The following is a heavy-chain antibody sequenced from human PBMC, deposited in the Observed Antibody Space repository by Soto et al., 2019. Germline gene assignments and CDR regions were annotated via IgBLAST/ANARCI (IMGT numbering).Heavy chain of an antibody. J-gene: IGHJ4*02. CDR2: ISYEGSSQ. D-gene: IGHD2-2*01. CDR1: GFIFSNYA. CDR3: GRCTSTSCHLGSDY. Sequence: ESVGGVVQPERSLRLSCAASGFIFSNYAMNWVRQAPGKGLEWVALISYEGSSQYYADSVKGRFTISRDSSKNTLYLHMNSLGAADTAVYYCGRCTSTSCHLGSDYWGQGTLVTVPS. V-gene: IGHV3-30*04.